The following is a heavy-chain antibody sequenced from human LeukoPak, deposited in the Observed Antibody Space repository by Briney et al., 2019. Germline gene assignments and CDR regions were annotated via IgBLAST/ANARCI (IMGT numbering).Heavy chain of an antibody. Sequence: GGSLKLSCAASGFTFSGSAMHWVRQASGKGLEWVGLIRSSTNNYATAYAASVSGRFTISRDGSKDTAYLQMNSLKTEDAAVYYCTGGSGWYSPDYWGQGTLVTVYS. CDR1: GFTFSGSA. CDR2: IRSSTNNYAT. V-gene: IGHV3-73*01. J-gene: IGHJ4*02. CDR3: TGGSGWYSPDY. D-gene: IGHD6-19*01.